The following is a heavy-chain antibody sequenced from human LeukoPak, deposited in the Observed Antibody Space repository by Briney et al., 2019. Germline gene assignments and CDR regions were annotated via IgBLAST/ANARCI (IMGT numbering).Heavy chain of an antibody. V-gene: IGHV4-39*01. CDR3: ARHGPKLRLGELSYLGY. CDR2: IYYTGNT. Sequence: SETLSLTCTVSGGSISSNTYYWDWIRQPPGKGLEWIGSIYYTGNTYYNPSLKSRVTISVDRSKNQFSLKLTSVTAADTAVYYCARHGPKLRLGELSYLGYWGQGTLVTVSS. CDR1: GGSISSNTYY. J-gene: IGHJ4*02. D-gene: IGHD3-16*02.